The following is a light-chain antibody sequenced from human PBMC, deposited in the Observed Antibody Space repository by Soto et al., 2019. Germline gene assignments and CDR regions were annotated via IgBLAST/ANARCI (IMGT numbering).Light chain of an antibody. CDR1: SSDVGAYNF. CDR2: NVY. J-gene: IGLJ1*01. CDR3: RQYTVSHTYL. Sequence: QSVLTQPASVSGSPGQSITISCTGTSSDVGAYNFVSWHQQHPGKAPKLMIYNVYDRPSGISYRFSGSKSGNTASLTISGLQGEDEADYYCRQYTVSHTYLFGLGTKV. V-gene: IGLV2-14*03.